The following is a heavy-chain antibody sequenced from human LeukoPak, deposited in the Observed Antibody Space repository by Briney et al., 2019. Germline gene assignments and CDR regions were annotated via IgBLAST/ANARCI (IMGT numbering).Heavy chain of an antibody. V-gene: IGHV3-30-3*01. CDR2: ISYDGSNK. CDR3: AKDGPGSGNFNYWYFDL. Sequence: GGSLRLSCAASGFTFSSYAMHWVRQAPGKGLEWVAVISYDGSNKYYADSVKGRFTISRDNSKNTLSLQMNSLRPEDTAVYYCAKDGPGSGNFNYWYFDLWGRGTLVTVSS. CDR1: GFTFSSYA. J-gene: IGHJ2*01. D-gene: IGHD4-23*01.